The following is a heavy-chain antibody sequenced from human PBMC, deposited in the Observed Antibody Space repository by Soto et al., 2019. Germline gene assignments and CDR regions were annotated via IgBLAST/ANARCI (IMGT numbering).Heavy chain of an antibody. CDR3: ARAGVTPDFFDY. J-gene: IGHJ4*02. CDR1: GFSVRTNY. V-gene: IGHV3-53*01. D-gene: IGHD2-21*02. CDR2: FETGGSI. Sequence: PGGSLRLSCAASGFSVRTNYMSWVRQAPGKGLEWVSVFETGGSIYYADSVKGRFIISRDYAKNTMYLQMNSSRAEDTAVYYCARAGVTPDFFDYWGQGTLVTVSS.